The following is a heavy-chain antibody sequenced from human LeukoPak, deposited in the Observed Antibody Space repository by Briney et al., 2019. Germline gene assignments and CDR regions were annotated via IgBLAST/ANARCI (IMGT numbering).Heavy chain of an antibody. Sequence: GGSLRLSCAASGFTFSSYEMNWVRQAPGKGLEWVSYISSSGSTIYYADSVKGRFTISRDNARNSLYLQMNSLRAEDTAVYYCAELGITTIGGVWGKGTTVTISS. CDR1: GFTFSSYE. D-gene: IGHD3-10*02. CDR3: AELGITTIGGV. V-gene: IGHV3-48*03. J-gene: IGHJ6*04. CDR2: ISSSGSTI.